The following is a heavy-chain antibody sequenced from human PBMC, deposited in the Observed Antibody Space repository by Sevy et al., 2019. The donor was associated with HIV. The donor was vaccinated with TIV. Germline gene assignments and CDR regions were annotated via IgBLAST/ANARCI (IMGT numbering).Heavy chain of an antibody. V-gene: IGHV3-13*01. Sequence: GGSLRLSCAASGFTFNKYDMHWVRQPTGKGLEWLSGIGVRGDTHYPGAMKGRFTISREKAKNSLYLQMDDLRAGDTAVYYCATEGTGEQRAGFDFWGQGTLVTVSS. CDR3: ATEGTGEQRAGFDF. CDR1: GFTFNKYD. J-gene: IGHJ4*02. D-gene: IGHD7-27*01. CDR2: IGVRGDT.